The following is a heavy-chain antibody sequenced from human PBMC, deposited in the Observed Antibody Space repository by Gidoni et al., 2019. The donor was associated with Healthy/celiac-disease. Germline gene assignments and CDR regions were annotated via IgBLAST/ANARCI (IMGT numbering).Heavy chain of an antibody. Sequence: EVQLLESGGGLVQPGGSLRLSCAAPGFTFGSYAMCWVRQAPGKGLEWVSAISGSGGSTYYADSVKGRFTISRDNSKNTLYLQMNSLRAEDTAVYYCAKPDSSGWYEELFYWGQGTLVTVSS. D-gene: IGHD6-19*01. J-gene: IGHJ4*02. CDR1: GFTFGSYA. CDR3: AKPDSSGWYEELFY. CDR2: ISGSGGST. V-gene: IGHV3-23*01.